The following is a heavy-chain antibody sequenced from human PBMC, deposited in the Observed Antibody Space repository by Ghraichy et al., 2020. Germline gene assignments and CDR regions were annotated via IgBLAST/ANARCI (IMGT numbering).Heavy chain of an antibody. V-gene: IGHV3-23*01. CDR2: ISGSGDST. D-gene: IGHD4-11*01. Sequence: LSLTCAASGFTFSSYAMSWVRQAPGKGLEWVSAISGSGDSTYYADSVKGRFTISRDNSKNTLYLQMNSLRAEDTAVYYCARDRPINSNYAYYGMDVWGQGTTVTVSS. J-gene: IGHJ6*02. CDR1: GFTFSSYA. CDR3: ARDRPINSNYAYYGMDV.